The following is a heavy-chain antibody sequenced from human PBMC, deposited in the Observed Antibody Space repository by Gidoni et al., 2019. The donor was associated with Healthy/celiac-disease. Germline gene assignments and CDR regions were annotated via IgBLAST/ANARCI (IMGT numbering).Heavy chain of an antibody. D-gene: IGHD1-1*01. CDR3: AKDPPTSLYGMDV. CDR2: ISGSGGST. V-gene: IGHV3-23*01. J-gene: IGHJ6*02. Sequence: EVQLLESGGGLVQPGGSMRLSCAAAGFTFSSYAMSWVRQAPGKGLGWVSAISGSGGSTYYADSVKGRFTISRDNSKNTLYLQMNSLRAEDTAVYYCAKDPPTSLYGMDVWGQGTTVTVSS. CDR1: GFTFSSYA.